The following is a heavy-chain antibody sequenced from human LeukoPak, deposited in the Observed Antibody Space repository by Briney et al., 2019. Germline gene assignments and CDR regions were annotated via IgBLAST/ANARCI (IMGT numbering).Heavy chain of an antibody. Sequence: SETLSLTCTVSGVSISYATYQWTWIRQSAGKGLEWIGLISKSGTTNYNPSHKSRVTISIDTTKNQFSLKLSSVTAADTAVYYCAKASVGARFFDPWGQGTLVTISS. CDR3: AKASVGARFFDP. V-gene: IGHV4-61*02. CDR1: GVSISYATYQ. CDR2: ISKSGTT. D-gene: IGHD1-26*01. J-gene: IGHJ5*02.